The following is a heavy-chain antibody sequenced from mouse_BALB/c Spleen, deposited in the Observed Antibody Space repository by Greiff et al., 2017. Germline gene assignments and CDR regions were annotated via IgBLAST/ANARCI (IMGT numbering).Heavy chain of an antibody. D-gene: IGHD1-1*01. V-gene: IGHV2-3*01. CDR3: AKHYYASGRDLDYYAMDY. J-gene: IGHJ4*01. Sequence: QVQLQQSGPGLVAPSQSLSITCTVSGFSLTSYGVSWVRQPPGKGLEWLGVIWGDGSTNYHSALISRLSISKDNSKSQVFLKLNSLQTDDTATYYCAKHYYASGRDLDYYAMDYWGQGTSVTVSS. CDR1: GFSLTSYG. CDR2: IWGDGST.